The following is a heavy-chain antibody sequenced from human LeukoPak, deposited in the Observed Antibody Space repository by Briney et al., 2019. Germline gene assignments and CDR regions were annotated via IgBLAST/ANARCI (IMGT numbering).Heavy chain of an antibody. J-gene: IGHJ6*02. CDR1: GGSISSYY. CDR3: ARVGPYDSSGFGYYYYGMDV. D-gene: IGHD3-22*01. V-gene: IGHV4-59*01. CDR2: IYYSGST. Sequence: PSETLSLTCTVSGGSISSYYWSWIRQPPGKGLEWIGYIYYSGSTNHNPSLKSRVTISVDTSKNQFSLKLSSVTAADTAVYYCARVGPYDSSGFGYYYYGMDVWGQGTTVTVSS.